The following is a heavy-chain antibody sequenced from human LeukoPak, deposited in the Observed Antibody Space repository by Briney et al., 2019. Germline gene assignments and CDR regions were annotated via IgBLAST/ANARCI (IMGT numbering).Heavy chain of an antibody. CDR3: ARDIRVAAAGTYYGMDV. CDR1: GFTVSSNY. V-gene: IGHV3-66*01. CDR2: IYSGGST. Sequence: PGGSERLSCAASGFTVSSNYMSWVRQAPGKGLEWVSVIYSGGSTYYADSVKGRFTISRDNSKNTLYLQMNSLRAEDTAVYYCARDIRVAAAGTYYGMDVWGQGTTVTVSS. D-gene: IGHD6-13*01. J-gene: IGHJ6*02.